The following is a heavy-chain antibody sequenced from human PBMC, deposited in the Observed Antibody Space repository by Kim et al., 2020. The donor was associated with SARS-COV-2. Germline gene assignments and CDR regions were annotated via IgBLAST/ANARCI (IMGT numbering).Heavy chain of an antibody. D-gene: IGHD6-19*01. V-gene: IGHV1-2*02. CDR2: INPNSGGT. J-gene: IGHJ4*02. CDR1: GYTFTGYY. Sequence: ASVKVSCKASGYTFTGYYMHWVRQAPGQGLEWMGWINPNSGGTNYAQKFQGRVTMTRDTSISTAYMELSRLRSDDTAVYYCARCYSSGWYGDYWGQGTLVTVSS. CDR3: ARCYSSGWYGDY.